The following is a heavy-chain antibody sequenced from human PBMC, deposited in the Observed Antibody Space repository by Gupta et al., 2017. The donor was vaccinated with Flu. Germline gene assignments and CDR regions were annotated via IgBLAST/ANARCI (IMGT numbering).Heavy chain of an antibody. CDR3: AREAGYCSSTSCYAFDI. D-gene: IGHD2-2*01. CDR2: INPNSGGT. J-gene: IGHJ3*02. CDR1: GYTFTGYY. V-gene: IGHV1-2*02. Sequence: QVQLVQSGAEVKKPGASVKVSCKASGYTFTGYYMPWVRQAPGQGLEWMGWINPNSGGTNYAQKFQGRVTMTRDTSISTAYMELSRLRSDDTAVYYCAREAGYCSSTSCYAFDIWGQGTMVTVSS.